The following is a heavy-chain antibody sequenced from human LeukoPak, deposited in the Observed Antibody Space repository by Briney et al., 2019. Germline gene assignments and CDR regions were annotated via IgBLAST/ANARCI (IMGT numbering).Heavy chain of an antibody. J-gene: IGHJ4*02. Sequence: SETLSLTCAVYGGSFSGYYWSWIRQPPGKGLEWIGEINHSGSTNYNPSLKSRVTISVDTSKNQFSPKLSSVTAADTAVYYCANYYDSSGHFDYWGQGTLVTVSS. CDR2: INHSGST. CDR3: ANYYDSSGHFDY. CDR1: GGSFSGYY. D-gene: IGHD3-22*01. V-gene: IGHV4-34*01.